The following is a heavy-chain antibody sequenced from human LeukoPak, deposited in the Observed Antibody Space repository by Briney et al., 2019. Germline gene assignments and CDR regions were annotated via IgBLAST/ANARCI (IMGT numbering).Heavy chain of an antibody. J-gene: IGHJ4*02. D-gene: IGHD3-22*01. CDR2: ISYDGSNK. Sequence: GGSLRLSCAASGFTFSSYGMHWVRQAPGKGLEWVAVISYDGSNKYYADSVEGRFTISRDNSKNTLYLQMNSLRAEDTAVYYCAKDRTSMIVVYYFDYWGQGTLVTVSS. V-gene: IGHV3-30*18. CDR3: AKDRTSMIVVYYFDY. CDR1: GFTFSSYG.